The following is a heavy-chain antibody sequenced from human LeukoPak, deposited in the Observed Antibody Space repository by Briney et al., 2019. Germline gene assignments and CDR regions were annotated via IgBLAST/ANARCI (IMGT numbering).Heavy chain of an antibody. CDR2: ISGAGGTT. J-gene: IGHJ3*02. D-gene: IGHD5-12*01. Sequence: PGGSLRLSCAASGFSFSSYDMSWVRQAPGKGLEWLSYISGAGGTTYYADSVKGRFTISRDNSKSTMYLQMNSLRAEDTAVYYCAKDLVATTYRDAFDIWGQGTMVTVSS. CDR3: AKDLVATTYRDAFDI. V-gene: IGHV3-23*01. CDR1: GFSFSSYD.